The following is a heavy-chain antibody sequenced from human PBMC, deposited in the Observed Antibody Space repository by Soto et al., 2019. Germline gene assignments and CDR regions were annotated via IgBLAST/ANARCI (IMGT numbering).Heavy chain of an antibody. Sequence: SETLSLTCAVYGGSFSGYYWSWIRQPPGKGLEWIGEINHSGSTNYNPSLKSRVTISVDTSKNQFSLNLSSVTAADTAVYYCAIGGSYYFDYWGQGTLVTVSS. CDR2: INHSGST. D-gene: IGHD2-15*01. CDR3: AIGGSYYFDY. J-gene: IGHJ4*02. V-gene: IGHV4-34*01. CDR1: GGSFSGYY.